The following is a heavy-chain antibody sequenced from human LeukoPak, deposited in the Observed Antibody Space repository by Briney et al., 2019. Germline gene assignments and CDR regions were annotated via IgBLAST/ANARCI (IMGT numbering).Heavy chain of an antibody. V-gene: IGHV4-34*01. CDR3: ARGLEYYDSSGYYYGRYYFDY. CDR2: IYYSGST. Sequence: SETLSLTCAVYGGSFSGYYWSWIRQHPVKGLEWIGYIYYSGSTHYNPSLKSRVTISVDTSKNQFSLKLSSVTAADTAVYYCARGLEYYDSSGYYYGRYYFDYWGQGTLVTVSS. D-gene: IGHD3-22*01. CDR1: GGSFSGYY. J-gene: IGHJ4*02.